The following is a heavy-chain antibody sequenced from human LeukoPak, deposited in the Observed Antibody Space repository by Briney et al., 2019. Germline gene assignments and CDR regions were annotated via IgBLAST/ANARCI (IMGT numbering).Heavy chain of an antibody. CDR2: ISGSGGST. Sequence: PGGSLRLSCAASGFTFSSYAMSWVRQAPGKGLEWVSAISGSGGSTYYADSVKGRFTISRDNSKNTLYLQMNSLRAEDTAVYYCAKDLAKYQLLYDFDYWGQGTLVTVSS. V-gene: IGHV3-23*01. CDR1: GFTFSSYA. D-gene: IGHD2-2*02. J-gene: IGHJ4*02. CDR3: AKDLAKYQLLYDFDY.